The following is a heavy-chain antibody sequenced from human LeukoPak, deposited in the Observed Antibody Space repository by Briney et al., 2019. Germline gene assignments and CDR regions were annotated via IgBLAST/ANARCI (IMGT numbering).Heavy chain of an antibody. CDR3: ARAMIVDTAMEYYFDY. J-gene: IGHJ4*02. D-gene: IGHD5-18*01. V-gene: IGHV1-69*05. CDR2: IIPIFGTA. Sequence: SVKVSCKASGGTFSSYAISWLRQAPGQGLEWMGGIIPIFGTANYAQKFQGRVTITTDESTSTAYMELSSLGSEDTAVYYCARAMIVDTAMEYYFDYWGQGTLVTVSS. CDR1: GGTFSSYA.